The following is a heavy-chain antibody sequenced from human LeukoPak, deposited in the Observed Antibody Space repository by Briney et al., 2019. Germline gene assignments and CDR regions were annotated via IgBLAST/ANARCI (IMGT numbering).Heavy chain of an antibody. CDR3: ARPSYGFWSGSAFDI. J-gene: IGHJ3*02. Sequence: GASVKVSCKASGYTFTGYYMHWVRQAPGQGLEWMGWINPNSGGTNYAQKFQGRVTMTRDTSISTAYMELSRLRSDDTAVYYCARPSYGFWSGSAFDIWGQGTMVTVSS. V-gene: IGHV1-2*02. D-gene: IGHD3-3*01. CDR2: INPNSGGT. CDR1: GYTFTGYY.